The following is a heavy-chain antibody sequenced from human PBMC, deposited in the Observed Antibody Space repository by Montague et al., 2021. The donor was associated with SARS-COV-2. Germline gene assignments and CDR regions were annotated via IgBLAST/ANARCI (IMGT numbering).Heavy chain of an antibody. CDR1: GFTFSAYW. CDR3: ARDYGDYSYYYGLDV. D-gene: IGHD4-17*01. Sequence: SLRLSCAASGFTFSAYWMTWVRQAPGKGLEWVASISQDGSEENSVDSVKGRFTISRDNAKSSLYLQMNSLRAEDTAVYYCARDYGDYSYYYGLDVWGQGTTVTVSS. V-gene: IGHV3-7*03. J-gene: IGHJ6*02. CDR2: ISQDGSEE.